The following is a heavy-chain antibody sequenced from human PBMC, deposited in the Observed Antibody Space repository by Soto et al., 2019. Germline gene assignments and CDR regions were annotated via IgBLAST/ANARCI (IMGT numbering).Heavy chain of an antibody. V-gene: IGHV3-23*01. D-gene: IGHD4-17*01. J-gene: IGHJ4*02. CDR2: IGGSSATT. Sequence: EVQLLESGGVLVQPGGSLRLSCAASGFTFSTYAMTWVRQAPGKGLEWVSSIGGSSATTYYADSVKGRFTISRDNSKNTLSLQMNSLSADDTAIYYCANSVLHGDYMSAGDSWGQGTLVTVSS. CDR1: GFTFSTYA. CDR3: ANSVLHGDYMSAGDS.